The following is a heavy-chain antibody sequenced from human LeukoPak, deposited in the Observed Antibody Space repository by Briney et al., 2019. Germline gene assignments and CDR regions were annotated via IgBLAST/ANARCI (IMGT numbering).Heavy chain of an antibody. J-gene: IGHJ6*02. V-gene: IGHV4-61*01. CDR3: ARDLDLGAATSGMDV. CDR2: ISYSGST. Sequence: SETLSLTCTVSSGSVSSGSYYWNWIRQPPGKGLEWIGYISYSGSTNYIPSLKSRVTISVDTSKSQFSLKLSSVTAADTAVYYCARDLDLGAATSGMDVWGQGTTVTVSS. CDR1: SGSVSSGSYY. D-gene: IGHD2-15*01.